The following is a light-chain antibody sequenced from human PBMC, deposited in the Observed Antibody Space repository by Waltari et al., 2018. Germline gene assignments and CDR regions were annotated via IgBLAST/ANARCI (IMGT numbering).Light chain of an antibody. CDR2: DAS. CDR3: QKYGTLPAT. J-gene: IGKJ1*01. CDR1: QSVSTY. Sequence: EIVLTQSPGTLSLSPGQRATLSCRASQSVSTYLAWYQQQPGQAPRLLIYDASTRATGIPDRFSGSGSGTDFSLTISRLESEDFAVYYCQKYGTLPATFGQGTKVEI. V-gene: IGKV3-20*01.